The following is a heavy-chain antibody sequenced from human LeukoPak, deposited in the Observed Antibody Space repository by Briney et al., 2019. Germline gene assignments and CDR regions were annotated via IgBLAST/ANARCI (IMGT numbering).Heavy chain of an antibody. D-gene: IGHD2-8*01. V-gene: IGHV3-13*01. CDR1: GFTFSNYD. CDR2: IGTLADT. J-gene: IGHJ5*02. Sequence: GGSLRLSCSASGFTFSNYDMHWVRQTTKGCLQWVSAIGTLADTFYPSSLKGRFTISRENAKKSIYLQMNSLTADDTAVCYCVRGCMFCNWKTSFDPWGQGTLVTVSS. CDR3: VRGCMFCNWKTSFDP.